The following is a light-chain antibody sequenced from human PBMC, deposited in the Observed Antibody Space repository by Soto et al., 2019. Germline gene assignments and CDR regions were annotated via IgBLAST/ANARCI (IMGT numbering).Light chain of an antibody. CDR2: GDN. J-gene: IGLJ1*01. CDR1: GSNIGAGYD. Sequence: QSVLTQPPSVSGAPGQRVTISCTGSGSNIGAGYDVHWYQHRPGTAPKLLVFGDNHRPSGVPDRFSGSKSGTSASLAITGLQAEDEGDYYCQSYDSTLDARYVFGTGTKVTVL. V-gene: IGLV1-40*01. CDR3: QSYDSTLDARYV.